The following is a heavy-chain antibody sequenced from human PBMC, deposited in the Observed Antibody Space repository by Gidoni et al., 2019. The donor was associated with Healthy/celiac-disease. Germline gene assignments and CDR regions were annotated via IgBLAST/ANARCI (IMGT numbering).Heavy chain of an antibody. Sequence: QVQLVQSGAAVKKPGASVKVSCKASGYTFTGYYMHWVRQAPGQGLEWMGRINPNSGGTNYAQKFQGRVTMTRDTSISTAYMELSRLRSDDTAVYYCAVLAADGRRNAFDIWGQGTMVTVFS. CDR3: AVLAADGRRNAFDI. J-gene: IGHJ3*02. CDR2: INPNSGGT. V-gene: IGHV1-2*06. D-gene: IGHD6-13*01. CDR1: GYTFTGYY.